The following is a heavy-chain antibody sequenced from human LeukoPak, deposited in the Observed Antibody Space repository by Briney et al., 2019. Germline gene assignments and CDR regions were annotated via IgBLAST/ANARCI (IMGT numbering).Heavy chain of an antibody. Sequence: PGGSLRLSCATSGFTFSDYYMSWIRQAPGKGLEGVSYISSSGTYTNSADSVKGRFTISRDYPKNSLYLQMSSLRAEDTAVYYCARQGGDILTGYLDYWGQGTLVTVSS. D-gene: IGHD3-9*01. CDR3: ARQGGDILTGYLDY. V-gene: IGHV3-11*03. CDR1: GFTFSDYY. CDR2: ISSSGTYT. J-gene: IGHJ4*02.